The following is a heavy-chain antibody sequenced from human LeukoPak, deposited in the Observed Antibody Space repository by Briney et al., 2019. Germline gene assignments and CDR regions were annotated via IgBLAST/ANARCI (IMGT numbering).Heavy chain of an antibody. J-gene: IGHJ4*02. CDR1: GYTFTSYY. CDR2: INPSGGST. Sequence: ASVKVSCKASGYTFTSYYMHWVRQAPGQALEGMGIINPSGGSTSYAQKFQGRVTMTRDMSTSTVYMELSSLRSDDTAVYYCARDRVLYSSSWYAAYWGQGTLVTVSS. V-gene: IGHV1-46*01. D-gene: IGHD6-13*01. CDR3: ARDRVLYSSSWYAAY.